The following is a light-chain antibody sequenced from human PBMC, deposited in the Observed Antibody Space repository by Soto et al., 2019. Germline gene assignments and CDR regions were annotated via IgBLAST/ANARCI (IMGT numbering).Light chain of an antibody. J-gene: IGKJ3*01. CDR1: QTITSRY. V-gene: IGKV3-20*01. CDR3: QQYDNSPPT. Sequence: EIVLTQSPGTLSLSPGARATLSCRASQTITSRYVAWYQQKLDQAPRLLIYGASNRATGIPDRFSGSGSGTDFTLTINSLEPEDFAVYDCQQYDNSPPTCGPGTTVDIK. CDR2: GAS.